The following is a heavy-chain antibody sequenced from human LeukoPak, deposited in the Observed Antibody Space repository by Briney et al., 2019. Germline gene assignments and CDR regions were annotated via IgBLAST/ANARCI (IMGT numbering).Heavy chain of an antibody. CDR2: INPSGGST. CDR3: ARANWNPVGHFDC. D-gene: IGHD1-1*01. V-gene: IGHV1-46*01. J-gene: IGHJ4*02. CDR1: GYTFTSYY. Sequence: ASVRVSCKASGYTFTSYYMHWVRQAPGQGLEWMGIINPSGGSTSYAQKFQGRVTMTRDTSTSTVYMELSSLRSEDTAVYYCARANWNPVGHFDCWGQGTLVTVSS.